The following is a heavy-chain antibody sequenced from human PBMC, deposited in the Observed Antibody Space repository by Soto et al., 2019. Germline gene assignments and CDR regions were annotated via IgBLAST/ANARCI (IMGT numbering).Heavy chain of an antibody. Sequence: QVQLVQSGAEVKKPGSSVKVSCKASGGTFSSYAISWVRQAPGQGLEWMGGIIPIFGTANYAQKFQGRVTITADESMSTAYMELSSLRSEDTAVYYCARGVVVAATPYYYGMDVWGQGTTVTVSS. CDR3: ARGVVVAATPYYYGMDV. D-gene: IGHD2-15*01. CDR1: GGTFSSYA. V-gene: IGHV1-69*01. CDR2: IIPIFGTA. J-gene: IGHJ6*02.